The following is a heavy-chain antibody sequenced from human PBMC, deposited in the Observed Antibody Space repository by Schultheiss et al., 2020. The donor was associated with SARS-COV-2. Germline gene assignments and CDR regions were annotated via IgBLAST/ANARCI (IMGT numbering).Heavy chain of an antibody. Sequence: GGSLRLSCAASGFTFSSYAMHWVRQAPGKGLEWVAVISYDGSNKYYADSVKGRFTISRDNSKNTLYLQMNSLRAEDTAVYYCARVRLRGYSDDEIPYYYYGMDVWGQGTTVTVSS. CDR2: ISYDGSNK. D-gene: IGHD1-26*01. J-gene: IGHJ6*02. CDR1: GFTFSSYA. CDR3: ARVRLRGYSDDEIPYYYYGMDV. V-gene: IGHV3-30*04.